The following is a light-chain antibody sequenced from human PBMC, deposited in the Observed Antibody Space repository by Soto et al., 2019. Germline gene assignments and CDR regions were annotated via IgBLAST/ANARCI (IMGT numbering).Light chain of an antibody. CDR3: SSYASTSTLVV. CDR2: DVS. CDR1: SSDVGTYNY. J-gene: IGLJ2*01. V-gene: IGLV2-14*01. Sequence: QSVLTQPASVSGSPGQSITISCTGTSSDVGTYNYVSWYQQHPGKAPKLIIYDVSTRPSGLSNRFSGSKSGNTASLTISGLQAEDEDDYFCSSYASTSTLVVLGGGTKLTVL.